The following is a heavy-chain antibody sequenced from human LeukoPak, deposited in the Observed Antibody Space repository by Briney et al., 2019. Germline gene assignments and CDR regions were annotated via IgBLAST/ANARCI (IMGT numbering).Heavy chain of an antibody. CDR3: TTDSNDSSGYYPFDY. Sequence: GGSLRLSCAASGFTFSNAWTSWVRQAPGKGLEWVGRIKSKTDGGTTDYAAPVKGRFTISRDDSKNTLYLQMNSLKTEDTAVYYCTTDSNDSSGYYPFDYWGQGTLVTVSS. V-gene: IGHV3-15*01. D-gene: IGHD3-22*01. CDR2: IKSKTDGGTT. CDR1: GFTFSNAW. J-gene: IGHJ4*02.